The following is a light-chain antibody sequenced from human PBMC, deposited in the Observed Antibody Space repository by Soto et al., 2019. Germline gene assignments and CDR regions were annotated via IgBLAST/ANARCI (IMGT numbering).Light chain of an antibody. CDR3: QQRSNWTPWT. CDR1: QSVSSY. CDR2: DAS. J-gene: IGKJ1*01. Sequence: EIVLTQSPATLSLSPGEIATLSCRASQSVSSYLDWYQQKPGQAPRLLIYDASNRATGIPARFSGSGSGTDCTLTISSLEPEDFAVYYGQQRSNWTPWTVGQGNKGEIK. V-gene: IGKV3-11*01.